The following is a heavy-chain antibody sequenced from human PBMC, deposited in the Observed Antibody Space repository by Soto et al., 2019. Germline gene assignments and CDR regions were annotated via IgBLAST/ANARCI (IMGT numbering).Heavy chain of an antibody. CDR3: ATGQYCSGGSCCFNPSDY. D-gene: IGHD2-15*01. V-gene: IGHV3-30*03. CDR1: GFTFSSYG. CDR2: ISYDGSYE. J-gene: IGHJ4*02. Sequence: QVQLVESGGGVVQPGRSLRLSCGASGFTFSSYGMHWVRQAPGKGLEWVAGISYDGSYESYADSVKGRCTISRDNSKNTLYVQMKSLRAEDTSVYYCATGQYCSGGSCCFNPSDYWGQGTLVTVSS.